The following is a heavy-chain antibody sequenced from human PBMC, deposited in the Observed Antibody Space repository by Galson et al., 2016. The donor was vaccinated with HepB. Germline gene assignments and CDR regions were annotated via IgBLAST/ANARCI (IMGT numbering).Heavy chain of an antibody. CDR1: GFTFGDYP. CDR3: ARGYTNTWYVAGFDY. Sequence: SLRLSCAAYGFTFGDYPMTWFRQAPGKGLEWVGFIRSKTYYGTAEYAASVEGRFTISRDDSKRIAYLQMDSPKPEDSAVYYCARGYTNTWYVAGFDYWGQGTLVTVSS. CDR2: IRSKTYYGTA. J-gene: IGHJ4*02. D-gene: IGHD6-13*01. V-gene: IGHV3-49*03.